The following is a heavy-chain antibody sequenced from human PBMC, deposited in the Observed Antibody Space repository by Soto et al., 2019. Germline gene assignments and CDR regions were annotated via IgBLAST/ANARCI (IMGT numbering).Heavy chain of an antibody. Sequence: ASVKVSCKASGYTFTSYAMHWVRQAPGQRLEWMGWINAGNGNTKYSQKFQGRVTITRDTSASTAYMELSSLRSEDTAVYYCARKRGSQIEYFDYWGLGALVTVSS. CDR2: INAGNGNT. V-gene: IGHV1-3*01. D-gene: IGHD3-10*01. CDR1: GYTFTSYA. CDR3: ARKRGSQIEYFDY. J-gene: IGHJ4*02.